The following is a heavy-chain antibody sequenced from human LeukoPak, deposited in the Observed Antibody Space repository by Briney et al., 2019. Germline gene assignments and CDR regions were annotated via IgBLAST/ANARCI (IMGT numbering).Heavy chain of an antibody. CDR2: IYHTATT. D-gene: IGHD6-19*01. J-gene: IGHJ4*02. V-gene: IGHV4-4*09. CDR3: ARTPARSGWAYYFDY. Sequence: PSETLSLTCAVSGDSIRSDRWNWIRQIPGKGLEWIGYIYHTATTNYNHSFRTRVTMSLDTSNNQFSLRLTSVTVADTAVYYCARTPARSGWAYYFDYWGQGALVTVSS. CDR1: GDSIRSDR.